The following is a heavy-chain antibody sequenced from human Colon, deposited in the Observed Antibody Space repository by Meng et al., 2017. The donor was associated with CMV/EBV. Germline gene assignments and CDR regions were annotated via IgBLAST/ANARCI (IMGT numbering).Heavy chain of an antibody. D-gene: IGHD1-26*01. CDR1: GYTFTNYG. V-gene: IGHV1-18*01. CDR3: VRESQSGSYIYLQH. J-gene: IGHJ1*01. CDR2: ISAYTGDT. Sequence: VQLVQSGAEVKKPGASGKVSCKASGYTFTNYGISWVRQAPGQGLEWMGWISAYTGDTYYAQKFQGRVTMTTDTSTSTAYMELRSLRSDDTAVYYCVRESQSGSYIYLQHWGQGTLVTVSS.